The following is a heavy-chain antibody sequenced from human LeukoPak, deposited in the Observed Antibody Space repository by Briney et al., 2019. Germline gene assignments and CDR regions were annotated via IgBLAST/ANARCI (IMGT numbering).Heavy chain of an antibody. D-gene: IGHD6-13*01. CDR2: IYYSGST. V-gene: IGHV4-39*01. CDR1: GGSISSNSYY. CDR3: ARQRAAAETYYFDY. Sequence: SETLSLTCAVSGGSISSNSYYWGWIRQPPGKGLEWIGSIYYSGSTYYNPSLKSQVTISVDTSKNQFSLKLSSVTAADTAVYYCARQRAAAETYYFDYWGQGTLVTVSS. J-gene: IGHJ4*02.